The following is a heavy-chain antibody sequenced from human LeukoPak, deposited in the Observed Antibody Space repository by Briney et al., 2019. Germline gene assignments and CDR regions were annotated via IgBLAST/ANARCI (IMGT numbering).Heavy chain of an antibody. CDR2: ISGSGGST. D-gene: IGHD4-17*01. Sequence: PGGSLRLSCAASGFTFSSYAMSWVRQAPGKGLEWVSAISGSGGSTYYADSVKGRFTISRDNSKNTLYLQMNSLRAEDTAVYYCAKHYGDYGYVRYGEYFQHWGQGTLVTVSS. J-gene: IGHJ1*01. CDR1: GFTFSSYA. CDR3: AKHYGDYGYVRYGEYFQH. V-gene: IGHV3-23*01.